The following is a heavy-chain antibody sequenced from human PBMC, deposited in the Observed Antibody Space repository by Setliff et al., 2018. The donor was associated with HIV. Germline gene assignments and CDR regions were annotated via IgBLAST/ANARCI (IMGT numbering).Heavy chain of an antibody. CDR2: MNPNSANT. J-gene: IGHJ6*03. D-gene: IGHD7-27*01. V-gene: IGHV1-8*02. CDR1: GYPFSSYD. CDR3: TRGADYLGIPSYYYYYMDV. Sequence: AASVKVSCKASGYPFSSYDIHWVRQATGQGLEWMGWMNPNSANTGYAQKFQGRVTMTRDTSTSTAYMELSSLRSEDTAVYYCTRGADYLGIPSYYYYYMDVWGKGTTVTVSS.